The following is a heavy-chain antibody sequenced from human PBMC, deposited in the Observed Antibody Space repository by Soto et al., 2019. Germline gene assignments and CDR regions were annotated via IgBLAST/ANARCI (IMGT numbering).Heavy chain of an antibody. CDR2: IIPIFGTA. CDR3: ARDLRGAARTGWYFDL. CDR1: GGTFSSYA. J-gene: IGHJ2*01. V-gene: IGHV1-69*06. D-gene: IGHD6-6*01. Sequence: QVQLVQSGAEVKKPGSSVKVSCKASGGTFSSYAISWVRQAPGQGLEWMGGIIPIFGTANYAQKFQGRVTITADKSTSTAYMELSSLRSEDTAVYYCARDLRGAARTGWYFDLWGRGTLVTVSS.